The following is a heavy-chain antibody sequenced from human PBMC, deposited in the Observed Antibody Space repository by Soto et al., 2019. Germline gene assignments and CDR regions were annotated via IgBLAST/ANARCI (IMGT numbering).Heavy chain of an antibody. CDR3: TRSIVGTTSSDY. CDR2: SRDKGNNYST. J-gene: IGHJ4*02. CDR1: GFTFSDYY. V-gene: IGHV3-72*01. D-gene: IGHD1-26*01. Sequence: EVQLVESGGGLVQPGGSLRLSCAGSGFTFSDYYIDWVRQAPGKGLEWVGRSRDKGNNYSTDYAASVKGRFTVSRDASKNSLYLQMNSLKTEDTALYYCTRSIVGTTSSDYWGQGTLVTVSS.